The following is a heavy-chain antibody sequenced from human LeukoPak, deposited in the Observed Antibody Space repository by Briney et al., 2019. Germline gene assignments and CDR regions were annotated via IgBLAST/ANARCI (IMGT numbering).Heavy chain of an antibody. V-gene: IGHV3-23*01. Sequence: GESLRLPCAASGLTFSTYAMSWVRQAPGKGLEWVSVISGSSNNTYYADSVKGRFTISRDNSKTTLSLQMSSLRAEDTAVYDCAKDNGGNGGSWYSPVDFWGQGTLVTVSS. D-gene: IGHD2-15*01. CDR3: AKDNGGNGGSWYSPVDF. CDR1: GLTFSTYA. J-gene: IGHJ4*02. CDR2: ISGSSNNT.